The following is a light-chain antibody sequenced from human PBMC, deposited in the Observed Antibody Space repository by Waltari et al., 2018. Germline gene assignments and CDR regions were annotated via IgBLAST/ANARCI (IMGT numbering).Light chain of an antibody. CDR2: WAS. CDR3: HQHYTTPWT. Sequence: DIVMTQSPDSLAVSLGERATINCKSSQTVLYRDNNKNYLTWYQQKPGQPPKLLFSWASIRESGAPDRLSASGSGTDFTLTISSLQAEDVAVYYCHQHYTTPWTFGQGTKVEIK. J-gene: IGKJ1*01. V-gene: IGKV4-1*01. CDR1: QTVLYRDNNKNY.